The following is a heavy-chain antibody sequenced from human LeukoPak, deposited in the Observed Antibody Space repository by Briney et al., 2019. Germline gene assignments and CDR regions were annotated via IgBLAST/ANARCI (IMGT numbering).Heavy chain of an antibody. CDR1: AFTFSSYT. CDR3: ARDPTPRYCSGGSCYTHYGMDV. J-gene: IGHJ6*02. V-gene: IGHV3-21*06. CDR2: ITSSRNYI. D-gene: IGHD2-15*01. Sequence: GGSLRLSCAASAFTFSSYTMNWVRQAPGKGLEWVSAITSSRNYIYYAESVKGRFTISRDNAKNSVYLQMNSLRAEDTAVYYCARDPTPRYCSGGSCYTHYGMDVWGQGTTVTVSS.